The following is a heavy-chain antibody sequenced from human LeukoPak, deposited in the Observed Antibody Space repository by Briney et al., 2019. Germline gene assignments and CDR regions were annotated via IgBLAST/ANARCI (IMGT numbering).Heavy chain of an antibody. CDR2: IYHSGST. CDR1: GVSISSGGYS. J-gene: IGHJ4*02. V-gene: IGHV4-30-2*01. CDR3: ASGGANYYFDY. D-gene: IGHD4/OR15-4a*01. Sequence: SQTLSLTCAVSGVSISSGGYSWSWIRQPPGKGLEWIGYIYHSGSTYYTPSLKSRVTISVDRSKNQFSLKLSSVTAADTAVYYCASGGANYYFDYWGQGTLVAVSS.